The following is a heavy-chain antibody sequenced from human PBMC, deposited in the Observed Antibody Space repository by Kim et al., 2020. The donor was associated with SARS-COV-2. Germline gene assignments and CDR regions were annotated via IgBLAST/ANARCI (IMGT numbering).Heavy chain of an antibody. D-gene: IGHD1-26*01. CDR3: ARLPLPGIDGFNN. Sequence: SETLSLTCTVSGGSISSYYWSWIRQPPGKGLEWIGYIYYSGRTNYNPSLKSRVTISADTSKNQFSLRLTSVTAADTAVYYCARLPLPGIDGFNNWGRGILVTVSS. CDR2: IYYSGRT. CDR1: GGSISSYY. V-gene: IGHV4-59*08. J-gene: IGHJ4*01.